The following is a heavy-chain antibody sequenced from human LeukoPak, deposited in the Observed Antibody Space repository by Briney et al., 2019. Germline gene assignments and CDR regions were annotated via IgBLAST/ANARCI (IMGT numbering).Heavy chain of an antibody. V-gene: IGHV1-46*01. J-gene: IGHJ4*02. CDR1: YTFIDDY. Sequence: ASVKVSCKASYTFIDDYMHWVRQAPGQGLEWMGIINPSGGSTSYAQKFQGRVTMTRDTSTSTVYMELSSLRSEDTAVYYCARDRGVGIQRWGGYYFDYWGQGTLVTVSS. CDR2: INPSGGST. CDR3: ARDRGVGIQRWGGYYFDY. D-gene: IGHD5-18*01.